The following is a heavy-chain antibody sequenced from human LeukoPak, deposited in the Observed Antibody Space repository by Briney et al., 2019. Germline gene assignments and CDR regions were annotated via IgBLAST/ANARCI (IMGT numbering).Heavy chain of an antibody. CDR1: GYTLTELS. V-gene: IGHV1-24*01. J-gene: IGHJ4*02. CDR2: FDPEDGET. CDR3: ATDLTYYYGSESH. Sequence: ASVKVSCKVSGYTLTELSMHWVRQAPGKGLEWMGGFDPEDGETIYAQKFQGRVTMTEDTSADTAYMELSSLRSEDTAVYYCATDLTYYYGSESHWGQGTLVTVSS. D-gene: IGHD3-10*01.